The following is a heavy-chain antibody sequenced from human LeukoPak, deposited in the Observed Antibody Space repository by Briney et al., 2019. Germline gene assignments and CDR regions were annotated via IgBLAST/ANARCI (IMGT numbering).Heavy chain of an antibody. CDR1: GFTFNGYA. J-gene: IGHJ4*02. CDR2: ISSDGSNN. CDR3: ARDRYSSGWYGDFDC. D-gene: IGHD6-19*01. Sequence: GGSLRLSCAVSGFTFNGYAMHWVRQAPGKGLEWVAVISSDGSNNYYADSVKGRFTISRDNSNNTLYLQLSSLRAEDTAVYYCARDRYSSGWYGDFDCWGQGTLVTVSS. V-gene: IGHV3-30*15.